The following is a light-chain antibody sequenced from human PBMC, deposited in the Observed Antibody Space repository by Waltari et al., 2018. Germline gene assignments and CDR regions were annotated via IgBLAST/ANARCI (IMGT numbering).Light chain of an antibody. CDR2: GNS. Sequence: QSVLTQPPSVSGAPRQRVTISCTGSSSNIGAGYDVPWYQPLPGTAPNLLIYGNSNRPSGVPDRFSGSKSGTSASLAITGLQAEDEADYYCQSYDSSLSGWVFGGGTKLTVL. V-gene: IGLV1-40*01. CDR1: SSNIGAGYD. J-gene: IGLJ3*02. CDR3: QSYDSSLSGWV.